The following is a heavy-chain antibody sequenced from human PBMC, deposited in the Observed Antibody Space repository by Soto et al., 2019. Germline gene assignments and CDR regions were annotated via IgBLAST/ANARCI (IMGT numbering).Heavy chain of an antibody. V-gene: IGHV3-30*03. D-gene: IGHD2-21*01. J-gene: IGHJ6*02. CDR2: ISYDGNTQ. CDR1: GFAFNTSG. Sequence: QVQLVESGGGVVQPGRSLRLSCEVSGFAFNTSGMYWVRQSPGRGLEWVAVISYDGNTQYYAEYLKGRFTISRDNSKNTLFLNMNRLRSEDTAVYYCATKVRVKNYYYYGMDTWGQGTLVTVSS. CDR3: ATKVRVKNYYYYGMDT.